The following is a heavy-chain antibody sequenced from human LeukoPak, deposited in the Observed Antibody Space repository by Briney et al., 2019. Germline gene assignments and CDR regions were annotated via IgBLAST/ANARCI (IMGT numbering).Heavy chain of an antibody. CDR1: GYTFSSYD. Sequence: ASVKVSCKASGYTFSSYDINWVRQATGQGLEWMGWMNPNSGNTGYAQKFQGRVNMTRNTSISTAYMELGSLRSEDTAVYYCARKFLGSRGYYFDYWGQGTLVTVSS. CDR3: ARKFLGSRGYYFDY. CDR2: MNPNSGNT. D-gene: IGHD3-10*01. J-gene: IGHJ4*02. V-gene: IGHV1-8*01.